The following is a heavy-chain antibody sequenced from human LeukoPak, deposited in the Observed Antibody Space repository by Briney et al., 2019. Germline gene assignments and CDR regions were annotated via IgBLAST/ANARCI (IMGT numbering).Heavy chain of an antibody. CDR2: ISSSSSYI. J-gene: IGHJ5*02. CDR1: GFTFSSYS. D-gene: IGHD1-1*01. Sequence: GGSLRLSCAASGFTFSSYSMNWVRQAPGKGLEWVSSISSSSSYIYYADSVKGRFTISRDNAKNSLYLQMNSLRAEDTAVYYCASELERRNWFDPWAREPWSPSPQ. V-gene: IGHV3-21*01. CDR3: ASELERRNWFDP.